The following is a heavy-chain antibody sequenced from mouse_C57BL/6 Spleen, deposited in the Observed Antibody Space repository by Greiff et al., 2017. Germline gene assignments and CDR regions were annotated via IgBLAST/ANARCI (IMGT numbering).Heavy chain of an antibody. J-gene: IGHJ2*01. V-gene: IGHV5-17*01. Sequence: EVKLMESGGGLVKPGGSLKLSCAASGFTFSDYGMHWVRQAPEKGLEWVAYISSGSSTIYYADTVKGRFTISRDNAKNTLFLQMTSLRSEDTAMYYCARGYYYGSSYFDYWGQGTTRTVSS. CDR3: ARGYYYGSSYFDY. CDR2: ISSGSSTI. D-gene: IGHD1-1*01. CDR1: GFTFSDYG.